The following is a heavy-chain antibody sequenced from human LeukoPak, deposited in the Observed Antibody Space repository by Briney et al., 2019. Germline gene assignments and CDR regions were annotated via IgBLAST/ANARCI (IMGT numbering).Heavy chain of an antibody. Sequence: SQTLSLTCAISGDSVTSNSAAWNWISQSPSRDLEWLVRTYDRSKWYNDYAVSVKSRITINPDTSKNQFSLQLNSVTPEDTAVYYCARGHVVVVAAAYYGMDVWGQGTTVTVSS. CDR3: ARGHVVVVAAAYYGMDV. J-gene: IGHJ6*02. D-gene: IGHD2-15*01. V-gene: IGHV6-1*01. CDR1: GDSVTSNSAA. CDR2: TYDRSKWYN.